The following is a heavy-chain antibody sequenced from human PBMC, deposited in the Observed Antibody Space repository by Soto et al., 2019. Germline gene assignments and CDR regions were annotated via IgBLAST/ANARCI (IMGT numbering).Heavy chain of an antibody. CDR2: IWYDGTNK. Sequence: QVQLVESGGGVVQPGRSLRLSCSTSGFIFSAHGMYWVRQAPGKGLEWVAVIWYDGTNKYYAESVKGRFTISRDNSKNTLHLQMNSLRVEDTAVYYCARERNYYCSGRAEIDYWGQGTLVTVSS. CDR3: ARERNYYCSGRAEIDY. J-gene: IGHJ4*02. CDR1: GFIFSAHG. D-gene: IGHD3-10*01. V-gene: IGHV3-33*01.